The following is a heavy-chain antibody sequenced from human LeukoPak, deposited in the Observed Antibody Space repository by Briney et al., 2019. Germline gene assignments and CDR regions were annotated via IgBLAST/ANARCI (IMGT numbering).Heavy chain of an antibody. Sequence: VPSVNASCTASGYTFTSYGITTVRQAPGHQLESMGWISAYNGNTNYAQKLQGRVTMTTDTSTSTAHMELRSLRSDDTAVYYCAREGDYGAYYFDYWGQGTLVTVSS. J-gene: IGHJ4*02. CDR2: ISAYNGNT. CDR1: GYTFTSYG. CDR3: AREGDYGAYYFDY. D-gene: IGHD4-17*01. V-gene: IGHV1-18*04.